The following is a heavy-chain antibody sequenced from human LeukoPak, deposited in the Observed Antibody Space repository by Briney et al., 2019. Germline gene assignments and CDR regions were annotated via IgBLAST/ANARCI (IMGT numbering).Heavy chain of an antibody. J-gene: IGHJ6*02. Sequence: SETLSLTCTVSGGSISSYYWSWIRRPPGKGLEWIGYIYYSGSTNYNPSLKSRVTISVDTSKNQFSLKLSSVTAADTAVYYCARHFREQLVYYYYGMDVWGQGTTVTVSS. CDR1: GGSISSYY. CDR3: ARHFREQLVYYYYGMDV. CDR2: IYYSGST. V-gene: IGHV4-59*08. D-gene: IGHD6-13*01.